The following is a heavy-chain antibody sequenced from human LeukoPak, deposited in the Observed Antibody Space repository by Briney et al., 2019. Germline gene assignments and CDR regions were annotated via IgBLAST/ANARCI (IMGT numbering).Heavy chain of an antibody. Sequence: GGSLRLSCAASGFTFSSYGMSWVRQAPGKGLEWVSAISGSGGSTYYADSVKGRFTISRDNSKNTLYLQMNSLRAEDTAVYYCAKDGYGSGSYYWFDPWGQGTLVTVSS. CDR3: AKDGYGSGSYYWFDP. J-gene: IGHJ5*02. V-gene: IGHV3-23*01. D-gene: IGHD3-10*01. CDR1: GFTFSSYG. CDR2: ISGSGGST.